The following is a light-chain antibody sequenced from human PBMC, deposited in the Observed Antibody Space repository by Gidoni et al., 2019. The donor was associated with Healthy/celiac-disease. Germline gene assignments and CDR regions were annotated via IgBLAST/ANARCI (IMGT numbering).Light chain of an antibody. CDR3: QQSYSTPWT. CDR1: QSISSY. V-gene: IGKV1-39*01. Sequence: DIQRTQSPSSLSASVGDRVTITCRASQSISSYLNWYQQKPGKAPKLLIYAASSLQSGVPSRFSGSGSGTDFTLTISSLQPEDFATYYCQQSYSTPWTFXXXTKVEIK. J-gene: IGKJ1*01. CDR2: AAS.